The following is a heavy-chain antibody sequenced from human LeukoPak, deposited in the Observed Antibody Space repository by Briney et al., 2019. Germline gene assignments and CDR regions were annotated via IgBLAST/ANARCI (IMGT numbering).Heavy chain of an antibody. CDR1: GGSISRYY. D-gene: IGHD4-17*01. V-gene: IGHV4-4*07. Sequence: SETLSLTCTVSGGSISRYYWSWIRQPAGKGLEWIGRIYTSGSTNYNPSLKSRVTMSVDTSRNQFSLKLSSVTAADTAVYYCARGSTVTTTVYYFDYSRQGTLVTVSS. J-gene: IGHJ4*02. CDR2: IYTSGST. CDR3: ARGSTVTTTVYYFDY.